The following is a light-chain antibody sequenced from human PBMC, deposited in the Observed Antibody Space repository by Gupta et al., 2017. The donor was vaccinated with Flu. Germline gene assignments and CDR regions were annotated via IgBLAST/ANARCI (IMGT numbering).Light chain of an antibody. V-gene: IGKV3-20*01. J-gene: IGKJ2*01. Sequence: ENVLPQSPGTLSLSPGERVTLSCRASQSVSNNYLAWYQQKLGQPPRLLIYGASNRATGIPDRFSGSGSGTDFTLTISRLEPEDFVVYYCQQFGSSPYTFGQGSKLEIK. CDR2: GAS. CDR1: QSVSNNY. CDR3: QQFGSSPYT.